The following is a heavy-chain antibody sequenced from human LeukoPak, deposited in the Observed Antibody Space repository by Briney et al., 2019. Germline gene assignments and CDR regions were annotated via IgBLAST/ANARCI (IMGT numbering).Heavy chain of an antibody. CDR2: IYYSGST. CDR1: GGSFSGYY. Sequence: SETLSLTCAVYGGSFSGYYWSWIRQPPGKGLEWIGSIYYSGSTYYNPALKSRVTISVDTSKNQFSLKLSSVTAADTAVYYCARHTRSIDAFDIWGQGTMVTVSS. D-gene: IGHD2-15*01. J-gene: IGHJ3*02. CDR3: ARHTRSIDAFDI. V-gene: IGHV4-34*01.